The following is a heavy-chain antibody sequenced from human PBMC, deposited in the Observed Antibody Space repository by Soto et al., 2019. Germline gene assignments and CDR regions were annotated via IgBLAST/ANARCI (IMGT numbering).Heavy chain of an antibody. CDR1: GFTFSSYS. CDR2: IFTTGTTM. V-gene: IGHV3-48*03. Sequence: GGPLRLSCVASGFTFSSYSIVWVRQAPGKGLEWLSYIFTTGTTMYYADSVKGRFTVSRDNAKNSVFLLLNSLRAEDTAVYYCARDKDWAFDYWGQGTLVTVSS. D-gene: IGHD3-9*01. CDR3: ARDKDWAFDY. J-gene: IGHJ4*02.